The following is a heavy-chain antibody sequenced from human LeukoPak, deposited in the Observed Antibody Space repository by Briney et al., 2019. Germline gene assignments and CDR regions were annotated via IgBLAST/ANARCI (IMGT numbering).Heavy chain of an antibody. CDR1: GFTFGDYA. CDR2: IRSKAYGGTT. V-gene: IGHV3-49*04. CDR3: TRGHIVGAKYYYYYYYMDV. J-gene: IGHJ6*03. D-gene: IGHD1-26*01. Sequence: HSGGSLRLSCTASGFTFGDYAMSWVRQAPGKGLEWVGFIRSKAYGGTTEYAASVKGRFTISRDDSKSIAYLQMNSLKTEDTAVYYCTRGHIVGAKYYYYYYYMDVWGKGTTVTVSS.